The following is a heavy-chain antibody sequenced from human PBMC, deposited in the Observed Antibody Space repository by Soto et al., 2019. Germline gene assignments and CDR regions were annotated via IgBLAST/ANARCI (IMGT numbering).Heavy chain of an antibody. CDR2: IIPILGIA. D-gene: IGHD5-12*01. CDR1: GGTFSSYT. Sequence: ASVKVSCKASGGTFSSYTISWVRQAPGQGLEWMGRIIPILGIANYAQKFQGRVTITADKSTSTAYMELSSLRSEDTAVYYCARDSKSVGGYGGTFDYWGQGTLVTVSS. CDR3: ARDSKSVGGYGGTFDY. J-gene: IGHJ4*02. V-gene: IGHV1-69*04.